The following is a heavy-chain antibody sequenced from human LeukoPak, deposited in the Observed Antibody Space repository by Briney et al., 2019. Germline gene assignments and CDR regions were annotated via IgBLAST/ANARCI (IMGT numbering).Heavy chain of an antibody. CDR2: IKQDGTEK. CDR1: GFTFSSYW. V-gene: IGHV3-7*04. J-gene: IGHJ4*02. Sequence: PGGSLRLSCAASGFTFSSYWMSWVRQAPGEGLEWVANIKQDGTEKYYMESVKGRFSISRDNAKNSLYLQMNALRAEDTAVYYCARNVRPDYWGQGTLVTVST. D-gene: IGHD6-6*01. CDR3: ARNVRPDY.